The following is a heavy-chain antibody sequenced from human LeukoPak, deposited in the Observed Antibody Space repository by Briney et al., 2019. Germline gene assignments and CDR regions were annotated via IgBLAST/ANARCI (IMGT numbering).Heavy chain of an antibody. CDR2: IYHSGST. Sequence: SKTLSLTCTVSGGSISSGGYYWSWIRQPPGKGLEWIGYIYHSGSTYYNPSLKSRVTISVDRSKNQFSLKLSSVTAADTAVYYCARVGIRSYFDYWSQGTLVTVSS. V-gene: IGHV4-30-2*01. CDR3: ARVGIRSYFDY. CDR1: GGSISSGGYY. D-gene: IGHD7-27*01. J-gene: IGHJ4*02.